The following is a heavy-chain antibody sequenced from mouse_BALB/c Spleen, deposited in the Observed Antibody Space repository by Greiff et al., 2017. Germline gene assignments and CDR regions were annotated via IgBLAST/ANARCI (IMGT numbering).Heavy chain of an antibody. Sequence: VQLQQSGPGLVAPSQSLSITCTVSGFSLTSYGVHWVRQPPGKGLEWLGVIWAGGSTNYNSALMSRLSISKDNSKSQVFLKMNSLQTDDTAMYYCARLYYRYDVAWFAYWGQGTLVTVSA. J-gene: IGHJ3*01. D-gene: IGHD2-14*01. CDR2: IWAGGST. CDR3: ARLYYRYDVAWFAY. CDR1: GFSLTSYG. V-gene: IGHV2-9*02.